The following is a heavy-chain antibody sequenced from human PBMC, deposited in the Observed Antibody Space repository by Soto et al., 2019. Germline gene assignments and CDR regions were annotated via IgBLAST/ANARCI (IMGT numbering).Heavy chain of an antibody. CDR1: GGSISSGGYY. Sequence: SETLSLTCTVSGGSISSGGYYWSWIRQHPGKGLEWIGYIYYSGSTYYNPSLKSRVTISVDTSKNQFSLKLSSVTAADTAVYYCARGVATKGKNWFDPWGQGTLVTVSS. CDR3: ARGVATKGKNWFDP. D-gene: IGHD5-12*01. J-gene: IGHJ5*02. CDR2: IYYSGST. V-gene: IGHV4-31*03.